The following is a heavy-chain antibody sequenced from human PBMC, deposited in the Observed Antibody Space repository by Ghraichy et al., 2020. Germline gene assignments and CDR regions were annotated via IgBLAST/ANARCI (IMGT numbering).Heavy chain of an antibody. CDR3: TKTYYDILTFSFDP. Sequence: SETLSLTCTVSGGSITSSNYYWGWIRQPPGKGLEWIGRIYYSWSTYYSPSLKHRVTISVDTSKNQFSLRLSSVTTADTAVYSCTKTYYDILTFSFDPWGQGTLVTVSS. CDR2: IYYSWST. J-gene: IGHJ5*02. CDR1: GGSITSSNYY. V-gene: IGHV4-39*01. D-gene: IGHD3-9*01.